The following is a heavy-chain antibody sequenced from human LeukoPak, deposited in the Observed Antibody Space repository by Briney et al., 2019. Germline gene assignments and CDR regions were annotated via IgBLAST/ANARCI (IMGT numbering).Heavy chain of an antibody. CDR2: IIPIFGTA. CDR1: GGTFSSYA. CDR3: ASGYGDYAIDY. Sequence: SVKVSCKXSGGTFSSYAISWVRQAPGQGLEWMGRIIPIFGTANYSQKFQGRVTITTDESTSTAYMELSSLRSEDTAVYYCASGYGDYAIDYWGQGTLVTVSS. J-gene: IGHJ4*02. V-gene: IGHV1-69*05. D-gene: IGHD4-17*01.